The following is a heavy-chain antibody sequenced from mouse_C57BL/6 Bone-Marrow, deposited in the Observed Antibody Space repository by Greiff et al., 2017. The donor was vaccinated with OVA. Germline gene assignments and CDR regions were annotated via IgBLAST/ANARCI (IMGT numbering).Heavy chain of an antibody. CDR1: GFTFSSYG. J-gene: IGHJ2*01. CDR3: ARQGELRLLGY. Sequence: EVQRVESGGDLVKPGGSLKLSCAASGFTFSSYGMSWVRQTPDKRLEWVATISSGGSYTYYPDSVKGRFTISRDNAKNTLYLQMSSLKSEDTAMYYCARQGELRLLGYWGQGTTLTVSS. V-gene: IGHV5-6*01. CDR2: ISSGGSYT. D-gene: IGHD3-2*02.